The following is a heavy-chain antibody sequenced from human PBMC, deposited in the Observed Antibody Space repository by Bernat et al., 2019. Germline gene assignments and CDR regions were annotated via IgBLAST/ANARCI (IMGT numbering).Heavy chain of an antibody. V-gene: IGHV3-74*01. CDR1: GFIFNNYW. CDR3: VSDAGPRISNKYFLL. Sequence: EVELEESGGRLVQAGGSLRLSCVGSGFIFNNYWMHWVRQTPGRGLMLVARINSDGTSTNYADAVKGLFTISRDNAKNTLYIQMNGLRDDDTAVYFYVSDAGPRISNKYFLLWGQGTLVPVSS. J-gene: IGHJ1*01. CDR2: INSDGTST. D-gene: IGHD3-10*01.